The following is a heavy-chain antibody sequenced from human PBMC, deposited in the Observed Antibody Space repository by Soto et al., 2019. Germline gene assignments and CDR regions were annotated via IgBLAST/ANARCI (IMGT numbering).Heavy chain of an antibody. J-gene: IGHJ4*02. CDR1: GGSISSYY. CDR3: AKDHSPIVLAAVY. D-gene: IGHD2-15*01. CDR2: IYYSGST. V-gene: IGHV4-59*12. Sequence: SETLSLTCTVSGGSISSYYWSWIRQPPGKGLEWIGYIYYSGSTNYNPSLKSRVTISVDTSKNQFSLKLSSVTAADTAVYYCAKDHSPIVLAAVYWGQGTLVTVSS.